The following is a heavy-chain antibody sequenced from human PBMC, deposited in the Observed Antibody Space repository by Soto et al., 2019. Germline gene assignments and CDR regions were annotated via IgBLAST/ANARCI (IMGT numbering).Heavy chain of an antibody. CDR3: AKDDVSGDGLWLVSD. V-gene: IGHV3-23*01. D-gene: IGHD2-21*02. Sequence: VQLLESGGGLVQPGGSLRLSCEASGFTFSKYAMIWVRQAPGKGQEWVSGIPGSGLTIEHSASVKGRFTISRDNSKNTVYLQMNSLRAEDTAIYYCAKDDVSGDGLWLVSDWGQGTPVTVS. CDR1: GFTFSKYA. CDR2: IPGSGLTI. J-gene: IGHJ4*02.